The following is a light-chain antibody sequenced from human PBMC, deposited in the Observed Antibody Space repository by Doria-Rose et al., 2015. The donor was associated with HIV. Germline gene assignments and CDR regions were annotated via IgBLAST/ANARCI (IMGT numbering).Light chain of an antibody. J-gene: IGKJ3*01. CDR1: QSLLNSDGNTY. CDR2: EVS. CDR3: MHGVHLQFT. Sequence: ASISCKSSQSLLNSDGNTYLYWYLQKPGQSPQPLIYEVSSRFSGVPDRFSGSGSGTDSTLKISRVEAEDVGVYYCMHGVHLQFTFGPGTKVDIK. V-gene: IGKV2-29*03.